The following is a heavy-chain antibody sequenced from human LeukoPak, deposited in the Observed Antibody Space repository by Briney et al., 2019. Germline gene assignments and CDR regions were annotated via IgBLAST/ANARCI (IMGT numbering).Heavy chain of an antibody. CDR2: IYYSGST. V-gene: IGHV4-39*01. D-gene: IGHD2-21*02. CDR3: AGPYCGGDCYSGGYYYYYGMDV. CDR1: GGSISSSSYY. J-gene: IGHJ6*02. Sequence: SETLSLTCTVSGGSISSSSYYWGWIRQPPGKGLEWIGSIYYSGSTYYKPSLKSRVTISVDTSKNQFSLKLSSVTAADTAVYYCAGPYCGGDCYSGGYYYYYGMDVWGQGTTVTVSS.